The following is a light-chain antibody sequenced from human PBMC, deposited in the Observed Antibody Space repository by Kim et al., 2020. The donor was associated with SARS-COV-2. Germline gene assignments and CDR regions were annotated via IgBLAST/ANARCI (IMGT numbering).Light chain of an antibody. CDR1: QSVRNH. Sequence: VSPGEGATLSCRASQSVRNHVAWYQQKPGQAPRLLIYGASTRATGIPARFSGSGSGTEFTLTISSLQSEDFAVYYCQQYNNWPPTFGQGTKVDIK. J-gene: IGKJ1*01. CDR2: GAS. V-gene: IGKV3-15*01. CDR3: QQYNNWPPT.